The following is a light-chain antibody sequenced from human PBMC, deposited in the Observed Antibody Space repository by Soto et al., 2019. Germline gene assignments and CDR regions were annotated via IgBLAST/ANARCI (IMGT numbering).Light chain of an antibody. J-gene: IGKJ5*01. Sequence: DIQMTQSPSTLSASVGDRVTITCRASQSISSWLAWYQQKPGKAPKLLIYDASSLESGVPSRFSGSGSGTEFTLTISSLQPYDFATYYCQQYNSYSTTFGQGTGLEIK. CDR3: QQYNSYSTT. CDR2: DAS. CDR1: QSISSW. V-gene: IGKV1-5*01.